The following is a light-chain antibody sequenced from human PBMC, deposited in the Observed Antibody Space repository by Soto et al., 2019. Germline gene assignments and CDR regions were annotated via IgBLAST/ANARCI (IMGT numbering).Light chain of an antibody. V-gene: IGKV1-5*03. J-gene: IGKJ1*01. CDR1: QSISSY. Sequence: DIQMTQSPSSLSASVGDRFTITCRASQSISSYLNWYQQKPGKAPKLLIYKASTLESGVPSNFSGSGSGTEFTLTISSLQPEDFATYYCQQYNSYPWTFGQGTKVDIK. CDR3: QQYNSYPWT. CDR2: KAS.